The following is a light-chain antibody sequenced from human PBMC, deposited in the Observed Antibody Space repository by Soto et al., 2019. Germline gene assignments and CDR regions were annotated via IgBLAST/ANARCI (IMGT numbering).Light chain of an antibody. Sequence: EVVLTQSPGTLSLSPGERATLSCRASQSVSTSFLAWYQQKPGQAPRLLIYGAFSRATGIPDRFSGSGSGTDFTLTISRLEPEDFAVFYCQHYDSLPITFGQGTRLEIK. V-gene: IGKV3-20*01. CDR2: GAF. CDR1: QSVSTSF. J-gene: IGKJ5*01. CDR3: QHYDSLPIT.